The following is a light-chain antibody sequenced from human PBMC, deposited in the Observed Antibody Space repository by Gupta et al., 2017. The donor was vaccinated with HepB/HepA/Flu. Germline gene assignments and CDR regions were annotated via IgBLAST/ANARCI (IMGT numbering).Light chain of an antibody. J-gene: IGKJ4*01. CDR1: QRISTN. CDR2: GSF. Sequence: EIVMTQSPVTLSVSPGERATLSCRASQRISTNLAWYQQKPGQAPSVLIYGSFTRATGIPARFSGSGSGTEFTLTISSLQSEDFAVYFCQQYKNWPLTFGGGTKVEIK. CDR3: QQYKNWPLT. V-gene: IGKV3-15*01.